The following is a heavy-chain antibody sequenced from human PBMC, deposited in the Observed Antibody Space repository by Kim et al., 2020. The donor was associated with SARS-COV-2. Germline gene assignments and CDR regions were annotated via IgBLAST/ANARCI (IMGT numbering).Heavy chain of an antibody. Sequence: SGSTYDNPSLKSRVTISVDTSKNQFSLKLSSVTAADTAVYYCASYGSGSYWGQGTLVTVSS. CDR2: SGST. CDR3: ASYGSGSY. J-gene: IGHJ4*02. D-gene: IGHD3-10*01. V-gene: IGHV4-39*01.